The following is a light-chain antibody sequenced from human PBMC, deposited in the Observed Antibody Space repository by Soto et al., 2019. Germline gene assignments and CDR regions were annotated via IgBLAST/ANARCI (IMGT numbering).Light chain of an antibody. Sequence: IQLTQSPSTLPASVGDRVTLTCRASQSISNGLAWYQQKPGTAPKLLIYHASILETAVPSRFSGNGSGTEFTLTISSLQPGDFATYYCQQYNSYSFGQGSRVEIK. CDR3: QQYNSYS. V-gene: IGKV1-5*01. CDR2: HAS. J-gene: IGKJ1*01. CDR1: QSISNG.